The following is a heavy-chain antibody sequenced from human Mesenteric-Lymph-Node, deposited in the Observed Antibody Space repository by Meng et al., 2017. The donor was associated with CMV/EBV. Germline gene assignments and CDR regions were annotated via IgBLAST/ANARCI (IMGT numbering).Heavy chain of an antibody. CDR2: IIPILGIT. J-gene: IGHJ6*02. Sequence: SVKVSCKASGDSFSSYAISWVRQAPGQGLEWMGGIIPILGITNYAQKFQGRVTFTADKYTSTAYMELSSLRSEDTAVYYCARGAGGPTNPNWNWSHYYYYYGMDVWGQGTTVTVSS. CDR3: ARGAGGPTNPNWNWSHYYYYYGMDV. V-gene: IGHV1-69*10. CDR1: GDSFSSYA. D-gene: IGHD1-1*01.